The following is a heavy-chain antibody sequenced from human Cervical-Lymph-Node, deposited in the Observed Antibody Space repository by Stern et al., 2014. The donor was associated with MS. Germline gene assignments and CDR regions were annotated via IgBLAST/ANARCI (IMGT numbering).Heavy chain of an antibody. V-gene: IGHV3-30*18. CDR2: ISSDGNNK. J-gene: IGHJ6*02. D-gene: IGHD5-24*01. Sequence: VQLVESGGGVVQPGRSLRLSCAASGFTFSSYGMHWVRQAPGKGLEWAAFISSDGNNKYYLDSVKGRFTISRDNSNNTLNLQMSRLRAEDTAVYFCAKPGGATIYYYSYGMDVWGRGTTVTVSS. CDR1: GFTFSSYG. CDR3: AKPGGATIYYYSYGMDV.